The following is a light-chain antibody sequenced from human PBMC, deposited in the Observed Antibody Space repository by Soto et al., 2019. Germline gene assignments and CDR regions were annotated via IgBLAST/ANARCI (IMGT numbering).Light chain of an antibody. V-gene: IGKV3-15*01. CDR2: GPS. CDR1: QSVSNN. Sequence: IVMTQSPATLSVFPGERATLTCRASQSVSNNLAWYQQQPGQAPRLLIYGPSTRATGIPARFSGSGSGTEFTLTISSLQSEDSALYYCQQYNNWPRTFGQGTKVEVK. J-gene: IGKJ1*01. CDR3: QQYNNWPRT.